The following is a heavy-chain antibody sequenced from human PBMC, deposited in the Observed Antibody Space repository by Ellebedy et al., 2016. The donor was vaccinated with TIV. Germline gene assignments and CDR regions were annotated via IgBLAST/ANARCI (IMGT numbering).Heavy chain of an antibody. V-gene: IGHV1-69*06. J-gene: IGHJ4*02. D-gene: IGHD2-15*01. CDR1: GGTFSSYA. CDR3: AREMGGFYSVGFDY. Sequence: ASVKVSCKASGGTFSSYAFSWVRQAPGQGLEWMGGFIPIFGTANYAQKFQGRVTITADKSTSTAYMELSSLRSEDTAVYYCAREMGGFYSVGFDYWGLGTLVTVSS. CDR2: FIPIFGTA.